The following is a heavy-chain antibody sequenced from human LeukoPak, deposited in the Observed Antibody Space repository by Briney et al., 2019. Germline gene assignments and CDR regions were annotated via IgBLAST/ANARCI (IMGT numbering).Heavy chain of an antibody. CDR1: GFTFRDAA. V-gene: IGHV3-23*01. J-gene: IGHJ3*01. D-gene: IGHD5-24*01. CDR2: ISSSGNNA. CDR3: AKDIQLST. Sequence: GGSLRLSCAVSGFTFRDAAMTWVRQAPGKGLEWVSLISSSGNNAYYADSVKGRLTISRDNSKNTLSLQMNSLRVEDTAIYYCAKDIQLSTWGLGTMVTVSS.